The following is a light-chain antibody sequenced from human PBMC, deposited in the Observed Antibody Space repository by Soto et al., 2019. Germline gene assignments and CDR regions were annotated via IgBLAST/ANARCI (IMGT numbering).Light chain of an antibody. CDR2: DTS. CDR1: QSVNRY. V-gene: IGKV3-11*01. CDR3: QQREHWPPIT. J-gene: IGKJ5*01. Sequence: VFTQSPATLSLSPGERATLSFRASQSVNRYLAWYQQKPGQAPRLLIYDTSNRATGIPARFSGSGSGTDFTLTISSLEPEDFAVYYCQQREHWPPITFGQGTRLEIK.